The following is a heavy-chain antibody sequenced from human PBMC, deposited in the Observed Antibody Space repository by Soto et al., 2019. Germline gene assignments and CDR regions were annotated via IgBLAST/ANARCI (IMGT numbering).Heavy chain of an antibody. J-gene: IGHJ4*02. V-gene: IGHV4-59*08. CDR2: IYYRGNT. CDR3: ARHPGYYDILTGYTTYYFDY. CDR1: GGSIGTYY. D-gene: IGHD3-9*01. Sequence: KLSETLSLTCTVSGGSIGTYYWSWIRQPPGKGLEWIGYIYYRGNTDYNPSLKSRVTISLDTPKNQFSLKLSSVTAADTAVYYCARHPGYYDILTGYTTYYFDYWGQGILVTVS.